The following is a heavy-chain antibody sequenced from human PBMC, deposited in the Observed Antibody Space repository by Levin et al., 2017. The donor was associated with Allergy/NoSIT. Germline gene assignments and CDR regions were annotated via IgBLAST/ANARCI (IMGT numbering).Heavy chain of an antibody. CDR2: INWKGGRT. Sequence: GASVKVSCAASGFTFDDYGMNWVRQAPGKGLEWVSGINWKGGRTGYADSVKGRFTISRDNAKNSLSLHMNSLRAEDTALYYCAREKGIAVAGGFDYWGQGTLVTVSS. CDR3: AREKGIAVAGGFDY. J-gene: IGHJ4*02. V-gene: IGHV3-20*04. D-gene: IGHD6-19*01. CDR1: GFTFDDYG.